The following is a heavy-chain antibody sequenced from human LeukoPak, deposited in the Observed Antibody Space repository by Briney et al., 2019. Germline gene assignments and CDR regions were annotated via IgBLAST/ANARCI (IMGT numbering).Heavy chain of an antibody. V-gene: IGHV4-59*01. CDR3: ASLTTYYDFWSGYRPYFDY. Sequence: SETLSLTCTVSGGSISSYYWSWIRQPPGKGLEWIGYIYYSGSTNYNPSLKSRVTISVDTSKNQFSLKLSSVTAADTAVYYCASLTTYYDFWSGYRPYFDYWGQGTLVTVSS. CDR2: IYYSGST. J-gene: IGHJ4*02. CDR1: GGSISSYY. D-gene: IGHD3-3*01.